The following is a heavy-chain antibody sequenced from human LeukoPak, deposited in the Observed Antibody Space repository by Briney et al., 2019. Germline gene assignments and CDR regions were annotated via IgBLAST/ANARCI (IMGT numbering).Heavy chain of an antibody. CDR1: GGSISSYY. J-gene: IGHJ5*02. V-gene: IGHV4-4*07. Sequence: NPSETLSLTCTVSGGSISSYYWSWIRQPAGKGLEWIGRIYTSGSTNYNPSLKSRVTMSVDTSKNQFSLKLSSVTAADTAVYYCARSHVPPYCSSTSCRGWFDPWGQGTLVTVSS. CDR3: ARSHVPPYCSSTSCRGWFDP. CDR2: IYTSGST. D-gene: IGHD2-2*01.